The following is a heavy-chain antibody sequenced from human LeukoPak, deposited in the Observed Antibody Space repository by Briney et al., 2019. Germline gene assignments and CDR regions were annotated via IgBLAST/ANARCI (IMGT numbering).Heavy chain of an antibody. CDR2: INSDGRNT. J-gene: IGHJ4*02. CDR3: ARGGSITAAPDY. Sequence: GGTLKLSCAASGSTFSSYWMHWVRQAPGKGLVWVSRINSDGRNTSYADSVKGRFTISRDNAKNTLYLQMNSLRAEDTAVYFCARGGSITAAPDYWGQGTLVTVSS. CDR1: GSTFSSYW. D-gene: IGHD6-25*01. V-gene: IGHV3-74*01.